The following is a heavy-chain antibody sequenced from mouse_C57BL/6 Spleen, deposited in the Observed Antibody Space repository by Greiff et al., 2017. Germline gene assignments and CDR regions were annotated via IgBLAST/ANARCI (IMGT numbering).Heavy chain of an antibody. Sequence: VQLQQPGAELVKPGASVKLSCKASGYTFTSYWMHWVKQRPGRGLEWMGRIDPNSGGTKYNEKFKSKATLTVDKPSSTAYMQLSSLTSEDSAVYYCARGENGYYASWFAYWGQGTLVTVSA. J-gene: IGHJ3*01. D-gene: IGHD2-3*01. CDR1: GYTFTSYW. CDR2: IDPNSGGT. V-gene: IGHV1-72*01. CDR3: ARGENGYYASWFAY.